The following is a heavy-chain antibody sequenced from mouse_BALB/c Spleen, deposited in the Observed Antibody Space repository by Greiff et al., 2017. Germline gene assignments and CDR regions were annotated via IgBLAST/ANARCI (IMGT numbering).Heavy chain of an antibody. CDR2: IYPGSGNT. CDR1: GYAFTNYW. CDR3: ARREDPFYFDY. J-gene: IGHJ2*01. V-gene: IGHV1-63*01. Sequence: QVQLQQSGAELVRPGTSVKISCKASGYAFTNYWLGWVKQRPGHGLEWIGDIYPGSGNTYYNEKFKGKATLTADKSSSTAYMQLSRLTSEDSAVYFCARREDPFYFDYWGQGTTLTVSS.